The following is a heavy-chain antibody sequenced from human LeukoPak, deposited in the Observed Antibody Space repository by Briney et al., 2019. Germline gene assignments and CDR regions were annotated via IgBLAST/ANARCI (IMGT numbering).Heavy chain of an antibody. J-gene: IGHJ4*02. CDR2: IYYSGST. Sequence: SETLSLTCTVSGGSISSSSYYWGWIRQPPGKGLEWIGSIYYSGSTYYNLSLKSRVTISVDTSKNQFSLKLSSVTAADTAVYYCAAAWRSGYYGRLRGTYYFDYWGQGTLVTVSS. CDR1: GGSISSSSYY. D-gene: IGHD3-22*01. CDR3: AAAWRSGYYGRLRGTYYFDY. V-gene: IGHV4-39*01.